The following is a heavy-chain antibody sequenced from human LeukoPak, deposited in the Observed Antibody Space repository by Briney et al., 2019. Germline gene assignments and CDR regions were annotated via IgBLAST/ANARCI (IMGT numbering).Heavy chain of an antibody. V-gene: IGHV4-34*01. CDR3: ARPEIYYDSSGYYPD. CDR1: GGSFSGYY. CDR2: INHSGST. J-gene: IGHJ4*02. Sequence: SETLSLTCAVYGGSFSGYYWSWIRQPPGKGLEWIGEINHSGSTNYNPSLKSRVTISVDTSKNQFSLKLSSVTAADTAVYYCARPEIYYDSSGYYPDWGQGTLVTVSS. D-gene: IGHD3-22*01.